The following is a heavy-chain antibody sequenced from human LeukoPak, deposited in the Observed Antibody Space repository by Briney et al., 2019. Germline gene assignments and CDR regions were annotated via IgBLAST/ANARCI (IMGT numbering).Heavy chain of an antibody. V-gene: IGHV3-33*01. CDR1: GFTFSSYG. CDR2: IWYDGSNK. D-gene: IGHD3-16*01. J-gene: IGHJ4*02. Sequence: PGGSLRLSCAASGFTFSSYGMHWVRQAPGKGLEWVAVIWYDGSNKFYAGSVKGRFTISRDNSKNTLYLQMSNLRAEDTAVYYCARGPRGVGEMKTYYFDQWGQGTLVTVSS. CDR3: ARGPRGVGEMKTYYFDQ.